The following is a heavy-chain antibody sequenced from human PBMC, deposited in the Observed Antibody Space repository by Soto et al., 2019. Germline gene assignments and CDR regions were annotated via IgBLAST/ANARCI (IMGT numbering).Heavy chain of an antibody. V-gene: IGHV4-30-2*01. J-gene: IGHJ5*02. Sequence: SETLSLTCAVSGGSISSGGYSWSWIRQPPGKGLEWIGYIYHSGSTYYNPSLKSRVTISVDRSKNQFSLKLSAVTAADTAVYYCARDQNCSGGSCYSGGWFDPWGQGTLVTVSS. CDR2: IYHSGST. D-gene: IGHD2-15*01. CDR3: ARDQNCSGGSCYSGGWFDP. CDR1: GGSISSGGYS.